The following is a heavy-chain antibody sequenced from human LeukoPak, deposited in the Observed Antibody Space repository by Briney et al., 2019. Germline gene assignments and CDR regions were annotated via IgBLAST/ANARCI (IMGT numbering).Heavy chain of an antibody. CDR2: IKQDGSEK. CDR3: ARDGITMIVVENDAFDI. CDR1: GFTFSSYW. Sequence: GGSLRLSCAASGFTFSSYWMSWVRQAPGKGLEWVANIKQDGSEKYYVDSVKGRFTISRDNAKNSLYLQMNSLRAEDTAVYYCARDGITMIVVENDAFDIWGQGTIVTVSS. V-gene: IGHV3-7*01. D-gene: IGHD3-22*01. J-gene: IGHJ3*02.